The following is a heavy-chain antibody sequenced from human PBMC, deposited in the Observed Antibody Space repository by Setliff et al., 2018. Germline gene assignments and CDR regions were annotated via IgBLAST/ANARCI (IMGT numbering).Heavy chain of an antibody. CDR2: ISYDGSNQ. V-gene: IGHV3-30*01. Sequence: GGSLRLSCAASGFTFGSHAMHWVRQAPGKGLEWVAVISYDGSNQYCADSVKGRFTVSRDNSKNTLSLQMYSLRTEDTALYYCARERHLLSTVVIFGLFDFWGQGALVTVSS. CDR1: GFTFGSHA. J-gene: IGHJ4*02. CDR3: ARERHLLSTVVIFGLFDF. D-gene: IGHD3-3*01.